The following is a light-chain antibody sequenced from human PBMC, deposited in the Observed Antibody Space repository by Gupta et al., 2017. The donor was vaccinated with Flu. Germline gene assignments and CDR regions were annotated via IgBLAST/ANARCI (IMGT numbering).Light chain of an antibody. CDR3: QSYISAPLT. CDR1: RGISKY. V-gene: IGKV1-27*01. Sequence: DIQMTQSPSSLSASEGDRVTMTCRTSRGISKYLAWYQQKPEKPPKLLMYGASALQSGVPSRFSGSGSGTEFTLTISSLQPDDVATYYCQSYISAPLTFGPGTKVDI. CDR2: GAS. J-gene: IGKJ3*01.